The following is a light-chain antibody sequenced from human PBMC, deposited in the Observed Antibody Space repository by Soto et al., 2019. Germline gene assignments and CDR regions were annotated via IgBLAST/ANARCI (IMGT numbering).Light chain of an antibody. Sequence: EIVLTQSPATLSLSPGERATLSCGASQNVYRYLAWYQHKPGQAPRLLIYDASNRATGVPARFSGSGSGTDFTLTISSPDPDDFAVYYCQQRTDWPWTFGQGTKVDIK. CDR2: DAS. V-gene: IGKV3-11*01. CDR1: QNVYRY. J-gene: IGKJ1*01. CDR3: QQRTDWPWT.